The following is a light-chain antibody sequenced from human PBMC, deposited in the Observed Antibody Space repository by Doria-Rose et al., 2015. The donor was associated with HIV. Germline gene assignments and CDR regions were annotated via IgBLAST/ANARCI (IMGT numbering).Light chain of an antibody. V-gene: IGKV3-20*01. J-gene: IGKJ1*01. Sequence: EIVLTQSPGTLSLSPGERATLSCRASQSFSSTYLAWYQQKPGQAPSLLIYDGSTRATSIPGRFSASGSGTDFTLTINSLEPEDFALYYCHQYGTSWTFGQGAKVEI. CDR1: QSFSSTY. CDR3: HQYGTSWT. CDR2: DGS.